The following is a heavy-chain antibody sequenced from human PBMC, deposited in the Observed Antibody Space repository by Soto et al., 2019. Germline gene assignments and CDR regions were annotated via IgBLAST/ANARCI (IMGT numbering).Heavy chain of an antibody. CDR1: GYTFTTYR. CDR3: ARDSTTVAPDY. J-gene: IGHJ4*02. D-gene: IGHD4-17*01. Sequence: ASVKVSCKPSGYTFTTYRITWVRQAPGQGLEWMGWISAYNGNTNYAQKFQGRVTMTTGTSTSTANMKLRSLRSDDTAVYYCARDSTTVAPDYWGQGTLVTVSS. V-gene: IGHV1-18*01. CDR2: ISAYNGNT.